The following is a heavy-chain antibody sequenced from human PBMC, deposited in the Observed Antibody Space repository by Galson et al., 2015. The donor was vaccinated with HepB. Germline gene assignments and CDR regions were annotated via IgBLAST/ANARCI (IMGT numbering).Heavy chain of an antibody. D-gene: IGHD2-2*01. CDR1: GFTVSSNY. CDR2: IYSGGST. V-gene: IGHV3-53*04. J-gene: IGHJ5*02. CDR3: ARVIRRYEDSENGNWFDP. Sequence: SLRLSCAASGFTVSSNYMSWVRQAPGKGLEWVSVIYSGGSTYYADSVKGRFTISRHNSKNTLYLQMNSLRAEDTAVYYCARVIRRYEDSENGNWFDPWGQGTLVTVSS.